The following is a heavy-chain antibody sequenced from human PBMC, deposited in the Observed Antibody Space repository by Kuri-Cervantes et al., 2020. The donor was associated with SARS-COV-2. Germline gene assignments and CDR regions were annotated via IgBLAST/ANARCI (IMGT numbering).Heavy chain of an antibody. D-gene: IGHD6-13*01. CDR2: IWYDGSNK. CDR3: ARDYSSWYKGPFDY. CDR1: GFTFSNYA. J-gene: IGHJ4*02. Sequence: GGSLRLSCAVSGFTFSNYAMHWVRQAPGKGLEWVAVIWYDGSNKYYADSVKGRFTISRDNSKNTLYLQMNSLRAEDTAVYYCARDYSSWYKGPFDYWGQGTLVTVSS. V-gene: IGHV3-33*08.